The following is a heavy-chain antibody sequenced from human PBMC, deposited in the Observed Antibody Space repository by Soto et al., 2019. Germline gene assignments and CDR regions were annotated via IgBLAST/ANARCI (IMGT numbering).Heavy chain of an antibody. V-gene: IGHV4-30-4*01. J-gene: IGHJ5*01. CDR1: GDSISTVDYF. D-gene: IGHD2-15*01. Sequence: SETLSLTCSVSGDSISTVDYFWAWIRQPPGQALEYIGYIYKSTTTYYNPSFESRVAISLDTSKSQFSLNVTSVTAADTAVYFCARGRYCLTGRCFPNWFDSWGQRTLVTVSS. CDR2: IYKSTTT. CDR3: ARGRYCLTGRCFPNWFDS.